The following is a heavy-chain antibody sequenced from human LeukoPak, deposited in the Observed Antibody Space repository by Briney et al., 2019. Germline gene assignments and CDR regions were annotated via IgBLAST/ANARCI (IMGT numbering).Heavy chain of an antibody. CDR2: IIPIFGTA. D-gene: IGHD3-10*01. CDR3: ARGALLLWFGELLSQHFDY. V-gene: IGHV1-69*01. CDR1: GGTFSSYA. J-gene: IGHJ4*02. Sequence: GASVKVSCKASGGTFSSYAISWVRQAPGQGLEWMGGIIPIFGTANYAQKFQGRVTITADESTSTAYMELSSLRSEDTAVYYCARGALLLWFGELLSQHFDYWGQGTLVTVSS.